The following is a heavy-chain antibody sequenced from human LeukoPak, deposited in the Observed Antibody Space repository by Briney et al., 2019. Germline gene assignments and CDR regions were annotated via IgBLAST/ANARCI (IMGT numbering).Heavy chain of an antibody. CDR2: ISSSSSYI. D-gene: IGHD3-10*01. CDR3: ARDPFGGTYFDY. CDR1: GFTFSSYS. Sequence: GGSLRLSCAASGFTFSSYSMNWVRQAPGKGLEWVSSISSSSSYIYYADSVKGRFTISRDNSKNTLYLQMNSLRAEDTAVYYCARDPFGGTYFDYWGQGTLVTVSS. J-gene: IGHJ4*02. V-gene: IGHV3-21*01.